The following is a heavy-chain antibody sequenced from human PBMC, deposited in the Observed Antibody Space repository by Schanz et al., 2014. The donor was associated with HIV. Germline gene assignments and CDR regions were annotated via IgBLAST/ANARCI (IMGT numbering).Heavy chain of an antibody. Sequence: VQLVESGGGLVQPGGSLRLSCAASGFTFSSYAMSWVRQAPGKGVEWVSGITGSGGRTYYADSVKGRFTISRDNAKNTLYLQMKSLRAEDTAVYYCARETVNYYYGMDVWGQGTTVIVS. CDR1: GFTFSSYA. CDR3: ARETVNYYYGMDV. V-gene: IGHV3-23*04. CDR2: ITGSGGRT. J-gene: IGHJ6*02. D-gene: IGHD4-4*01.